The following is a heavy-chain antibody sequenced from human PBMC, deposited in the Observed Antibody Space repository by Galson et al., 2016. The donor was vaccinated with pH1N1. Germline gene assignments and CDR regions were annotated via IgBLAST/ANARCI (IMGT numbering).Heavy chain of an antibody. J-gene: IGHJ3*01. CDR1: GGPFSSYT. CDR3: ARGGRVTVVVTDDALDV. Sequence: SVKVSCKASGGPFSSYTISWVRQAPGQGLEWVGRITPVLRTATYAQKFQGRITITADKSTNTVYMQLSSLRSDDTAVYYCARGGRVTVVVTDDALDVWGQGTVLTVSS. D-gene: IGHD2-15*01. CDR2: ITPVLRTA. V-gene: IGHV1-69*08.